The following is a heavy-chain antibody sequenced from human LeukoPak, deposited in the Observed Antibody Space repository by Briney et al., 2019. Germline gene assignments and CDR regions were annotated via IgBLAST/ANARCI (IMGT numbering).Heavy chain of an antibody. J-gene: IGHJ6*03. V-gene: IGHV3-20*04. D-gene: IGHD4-11*01. CDR1: GFTFDDYG. CDR3: ARALSNYVDYHYYYYMDV. CDR2: INWNGVST. Sequence: GGSLRLSCAASGFTFDDYGMSWVRQAPGKGLEWVSGINWNGVSTSYVDSVKGRFTISRDNAKNSLYLQMNSLRAEDTALYYCARALSNYVDYHYYYYMDVWGKGTPVTVSS.